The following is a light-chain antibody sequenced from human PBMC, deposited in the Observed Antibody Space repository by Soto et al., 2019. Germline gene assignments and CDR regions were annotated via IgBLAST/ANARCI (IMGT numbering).Light chain of an antibody. Sequence: EIVMTQSPATLSLSPGERATLSCRASQSVNSNLAWYQQKAGQAPRLLIYGTSTRATGIPARFSGSGSGTEFTLTISSLQSEDFAVYYCQQYNNWPKTFGQGTKVDI. CDR1: QSVNSN. V-gene: IGKV3-15*01. CDR2: GTS. J-gene: IGKJ1*01. CDR3: QQYNNWPKT.